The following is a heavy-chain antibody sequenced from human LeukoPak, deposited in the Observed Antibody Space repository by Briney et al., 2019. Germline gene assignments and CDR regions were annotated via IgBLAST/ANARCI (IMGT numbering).Heavy chain of an antibody. CDR3: AKDSGGSGSHYYYGMDV. CDR2: ISYDGSNK. D-gene: IGHD3-10*01. Sequence: GGSLRLSCAASGFTFSSYAMHWVRQAPGKGLEGVAVISYDGSNKYYADSVKGRFTISRDNAKNSLYLQMNSLRAEDTALYYCAKDSGGSGSHYYYGMDVWGQGTTVTVSS. J-gene: IGHJ6*02. V-gene: IGHV3-30-3*01. CDR1: GFTFSSYA.